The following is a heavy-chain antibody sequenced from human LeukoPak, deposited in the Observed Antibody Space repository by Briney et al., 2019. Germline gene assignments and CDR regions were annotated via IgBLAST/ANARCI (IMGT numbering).Heavy chain of an antibody. D-gene: IGHD5-12*01. V-gene: IGHV4-61*02. CDR1: GGSISSGSYY. CDR3: ARDLGYSGFDWAP. Sequence: SETLSLTCTVSGGSISSGSYYWSWIRQPAGKGLEWIGRIYTSGSTNYNPSLKSRVTISVDTSKNQFSLKLTSVTAADAAVYYCARDLGYSGFDWAPWGQGTLVTVSS. J-gene: IGHJ5*02. CDR2: IYTSGST.